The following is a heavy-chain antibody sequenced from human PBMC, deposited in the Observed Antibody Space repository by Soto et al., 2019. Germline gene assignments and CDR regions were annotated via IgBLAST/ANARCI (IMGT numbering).Heavy chain of an antibody. Sequence: QVQLVQSGAEVKKPGASVKVSCKASGYTFTSYGISWVRQAPGQGLEGMGWISAYNGNTNYAQKLQGRVTMTTDTSTSTAYMELRSLRSDDTAVYYGARDVGIIHVTSDAFDIWGQGTMVTVSS. CDR3: ARDVGIIHVTSDAFDI. V-gene: IGHV1-18*01. CDR2: ISAYNGNT. D-gene: IGHD3-16*01. CDR1: GYTFTSYG. J-gene: IGHJ3*02.